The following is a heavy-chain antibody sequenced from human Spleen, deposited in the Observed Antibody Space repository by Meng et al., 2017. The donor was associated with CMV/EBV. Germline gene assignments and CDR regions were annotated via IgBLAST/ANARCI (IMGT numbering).Heavy chain of an antibody. CDR1: GFIFSSYA. V-gene: IGHV3-30*04. Sequence: LELSCAASGFIFSSYAMHWVRQAPGKGLEWVTFISYDGNNKYYSDSVKGRFTISRDNSKNTLYLQMNSLRAEDTAVYFCARGLWNSGYWGQGTLVTVSS. D-gene: IGHD1-7*01. J-gene: IGHJ4*02. CDR2: ISYDGNNK. CDR3: ARGLWNSGY.